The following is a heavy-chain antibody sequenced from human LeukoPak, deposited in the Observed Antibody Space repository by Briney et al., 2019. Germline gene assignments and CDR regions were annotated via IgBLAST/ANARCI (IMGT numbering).Heavy chain of an antibody. J-gene: IGHJ3*02. D-gene: IGHD3-22*01. CDR1: GFTFSDNY. CDR2: ISSSGSI. Sequence: PGGSLRLSCAASGFTFSDNYMSWIRQAPGKGLEWVSYISSSGSIYYADSVKGRFTISRDNAKNSPYLQMNSLRAEDTAVYYCARDWRDSSGKFPNDAFDIWGQGTMVTVSS. V-gene: IGHV3-11*04. CDR3: ARDWRDSSGKFPNDAFDI.